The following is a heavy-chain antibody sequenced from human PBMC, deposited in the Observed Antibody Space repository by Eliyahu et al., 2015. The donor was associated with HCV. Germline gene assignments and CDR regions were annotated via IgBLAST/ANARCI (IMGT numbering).Heavy chain of an antibody. CDR1: GGSITXYY. CDR2: IHYRGST. Sequence: QVQLQESGPGLVKPSETLSLTCTVSGGSITXYYWSWIRQPPGKGLEWIGYIHYRGSTTYNPSLKSRVTMSVDTSKNQFSLNLTSVTTADTTMYYCASGGGGIAVTGTGGWFDPWGQGTLVTVSS. J-gene: IGHJ5*02. D-gene: IGHD6-19*01. CDR3: ASGGGGIAVTGTGGWFDP. V-gene: IGHV4-59*01.